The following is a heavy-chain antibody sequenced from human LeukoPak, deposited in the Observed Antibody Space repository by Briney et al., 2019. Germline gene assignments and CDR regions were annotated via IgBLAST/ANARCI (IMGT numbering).Heavy chain of an antibody. CDR3: ARAKDIVVVPAAIRIWDAFDI. CDR1: GGTFSSYA. D-gene: IGHD2-2*02. V-gene: IGHV1-69*13. J-gene: IGHJ3*02. CDR2: IIPIFGTA. Sequence: SVKVSCKASGGTFSSYAISWVRQAPGQGLEWMGGIIPIFGTANYAQKFQGRVTITADESTSTAYMELSSLRSEDTAVYYCARAKDIVVVPAAIRIWDAFDIWGQGTMVTVSS.